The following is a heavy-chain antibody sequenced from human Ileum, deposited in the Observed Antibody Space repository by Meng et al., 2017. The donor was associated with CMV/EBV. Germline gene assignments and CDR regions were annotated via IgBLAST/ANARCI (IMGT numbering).Heavy chain of an antibody. D-gene: IGHD5-24*01. CDR2: INPGNSDT. Sequence: KVSCKGSGYSFTNYWIAWVRQMPGKGLEWMGIINPGNSDTRYSPSFQGQVTIAADKSISSAHLQWSSLEASDTAMYYCARIATRDGYNPIDSWGQGTLVTVSS. J-gene: IGHJ4*02. V-gene: IGHV5-51*01. CDR1: GYSFTNYW. CDR3: ARIATRDGYNPIDS.